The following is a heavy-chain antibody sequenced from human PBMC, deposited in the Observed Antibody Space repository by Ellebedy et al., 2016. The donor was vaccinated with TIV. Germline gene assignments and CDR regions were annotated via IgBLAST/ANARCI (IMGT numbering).Heavy chain of an antibody. Sequence: GESLKISCAASGFTFSGYWMHWVRQPPGKGLVWVSRIATDGSCTTYADSVKGRFSISRDNAKNTMYLHISSLRAEGTAVYYCVRDKQDYGGGYYFDGMDVWGQGTMVTISS. V-gene: IGHV3-74*01. CDR2: IATDGSCT. CDR1: GFTFSGYW. J-gene: IGHJ6*02. CDR3: VRDKQDYGGGYYFDGMDV. D-gene: IGHD4-23*01.